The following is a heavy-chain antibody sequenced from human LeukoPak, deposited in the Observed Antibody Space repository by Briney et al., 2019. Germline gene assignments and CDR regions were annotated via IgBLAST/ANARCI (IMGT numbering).Heavy chain of an antibody. CDR2: ISSSGSTI. V-gene: IGHV3-48*01. CDR1: GFTFNSYS. CDR3: ARRKEIDY. J-gene: IGHJ4*02. Sequence: PGGSLRLSCAASGFTFNSYSMNWVRQAPGKGLEWVSSISSSGSTIYYADSVRGRFTISRDNAKNSLYLQMNSLRAEDTAVYYCARRKEIDYWGQGTLVTVSS.